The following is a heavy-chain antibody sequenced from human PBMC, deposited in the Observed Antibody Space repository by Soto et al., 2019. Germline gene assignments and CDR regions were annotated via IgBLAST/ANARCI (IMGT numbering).Heavy chain of an antibody. CDR3: ARDPYPGDTQHGMDV. V-gene: IGHV4-4*07. Sequence: QVQLQESGPGLVKPSETLSLTCTVSGGSISSYYWSWIRQPAGKGLEWIGRIYTSGSTNYNPSLKSRVTLSVDTSKNQFSLKLSSVTAADTAVYYCARDPYPGDTQHGMDVWGQGTTVTVSS. CDR1: GGSISSYY. CDR2: IYTSGST. D-gene: IGHD2-2*01. J-gene: IGHJ6*02.